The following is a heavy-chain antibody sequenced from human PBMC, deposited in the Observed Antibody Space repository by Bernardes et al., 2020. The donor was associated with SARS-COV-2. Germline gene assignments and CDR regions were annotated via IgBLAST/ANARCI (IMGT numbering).Heavy chain of an antibody. V-gene: IGHV3-48*01. J-gene: IGHJ4*02. CDR3: ARDLTYDFWSGYSRVFDY. D-gene: IGHD3-3*01. CDR2: ISSSSSTI. Sequence: SLRLSCAASGFTFSSYSMNWVRQAPGKGLEWVSYISSSSSTIYYADSVKGRFTISRDNAKNSLYLQMNSLRAEDTAVYYCARDLTYDFWSGYSRVFDYWGQGTLVTVSS. CDR1: GFTFSSYS.